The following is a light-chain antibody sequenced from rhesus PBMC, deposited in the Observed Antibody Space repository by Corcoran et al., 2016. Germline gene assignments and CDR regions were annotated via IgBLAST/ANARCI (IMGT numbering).Light chain of an antibody. Sequence: ETVVTQSPATLSLSPGERATLSCRASQSVGSYLAWYQQNPGTAPKLLIYGASTLGSGVPSRFSGRGSGTDFTLTISSLQPEDFATYHWLQHNSYPLTFGGGTKVEIK. CDR2: GAS. CDR1: QSVGSY. V-gene: IGKV3-24*04. CDR3: LQHNSYPLT. J-gene: IGKJ4*01.